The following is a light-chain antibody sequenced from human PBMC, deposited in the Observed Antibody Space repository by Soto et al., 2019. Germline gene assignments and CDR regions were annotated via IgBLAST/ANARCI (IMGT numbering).Light chain of an antibody. CDR2: GAS. CDR1: QSVSSN. J-gene: IGKJ1*01. Sequence: EIGMTQSPATLSVSPGERATLSCRAIQSVSSNLAWYQQKPGQAPRLLIYGASIRTSGIPDRFSGSGSGTDFTLTISRLEPEDFAVYYCQQYVRSPWTFGQGTKVDIK. CDR3: QQYVRSPWT. V-gene: IGKV3-20*01.